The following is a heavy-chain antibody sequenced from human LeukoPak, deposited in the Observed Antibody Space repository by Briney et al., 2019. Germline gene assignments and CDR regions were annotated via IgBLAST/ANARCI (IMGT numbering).Heavy chain of an antibody. CDR2: IKSKTDGGTT. CDR3: TTHMIVVVRSEDAFDI. J-gene: IGHJ3*02. D-gene: IGHD3-22*01. Sequence: GGSLRLSCAASGFTFSNAWMSWVRQAPGKGLEWVGRIKSKTDGGTTDYAAPVKGRFAISRDDSKNTLYLQMNSLKTEDTAVYYCTTHMIVVVRSEDAFDIWGQGTMVTVSS. CDR1: GFTFSNAW. V-gene: IGHV3-15*01.